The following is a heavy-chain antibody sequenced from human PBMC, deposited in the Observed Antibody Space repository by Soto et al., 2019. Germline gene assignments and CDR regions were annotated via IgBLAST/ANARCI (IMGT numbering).Heavy chain of an antibody. CDR2: ISYDGGNT. CDR1: RFTFGDYA. V-gene: IGHV3-30-3*01. J-gene: IGHJ6*02. Sequence: QVQLVESGGGVVQPGRSLRLSCAASRFTFGDYAMHWVRQAPGRGLEWVALISYDGGNTFYADSVKGRFTISRDNSKSTLYLQMNRLRAEDTAVYYCARARSNVKSNWVFYSGLDVWGQGTTVTVSS. D-gene: IGHD4-4*01. CDR3: ARARSNVKSNWVFYSGLDV.